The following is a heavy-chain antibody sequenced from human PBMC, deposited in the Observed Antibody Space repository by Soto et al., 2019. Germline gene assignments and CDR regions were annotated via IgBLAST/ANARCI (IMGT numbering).Heavy chain of an antibody. CDR1: GGSISSSSYY. Sequence: SETLSLTCTVSGGSISSSSYYWGWIRQPPGKGLEWIGSIYYSGSTYYNPSLKSRVTISVDTSKNQFSLKLSSVTAADTAVYYCARLAWIIRYNWNYHPRLLGDYWGQGTLVTVSS. CDR3: ARLAWIIRYNWNYHPRLLGDY. CDR2: IYYSGST. D-gene: IGHD1-7*01. J-gene: IGHJ4*02. V-gene: IGHV4-39*01.